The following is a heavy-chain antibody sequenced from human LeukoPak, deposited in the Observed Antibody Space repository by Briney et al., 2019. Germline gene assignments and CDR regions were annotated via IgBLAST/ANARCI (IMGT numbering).Heavy chain of an antibody. Sequence: SETLSLTCTVSGGSISSYYWSWIRQPPGKGLEWIGYIYYSGSTNYNPSLKSRVTISVDTSKNQFSLTLSSVTAADTAVYYCARHQTGLLYYGSGSHTAAFNLWGQGTRVTVSS. CDR2: IYYSGST. J-gene: IGHJ3*01. CDR1: GGSISSYY. D-gene: IGHD3-10*01. V-gene: IGHV4-59*08. CDR3: ARHQTGLLYYGSGSHTAAFNL.